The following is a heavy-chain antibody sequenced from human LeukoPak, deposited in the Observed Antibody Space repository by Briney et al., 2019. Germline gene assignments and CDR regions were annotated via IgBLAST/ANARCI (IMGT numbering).Heavy chain of an antibody. Sequence: ASVKVSCKASGYTFTGYYMHWVRQAPGQGLEWMGWINPNSGGTNYAQKFQGRVTMTRDTSISTAYMELSRLRSDDTAVYYCARDLAHIVVVMGTFQHWGQGTLVTVSS. CDR3: ARDLAHIVVVMGTFQH. V-gene: IGHV1-2*02. D-gene: IGHD2-21*01. J-gene: IGHJ1*01. CDR2: INPNSGGT. CDR1: GYTFTGYY.